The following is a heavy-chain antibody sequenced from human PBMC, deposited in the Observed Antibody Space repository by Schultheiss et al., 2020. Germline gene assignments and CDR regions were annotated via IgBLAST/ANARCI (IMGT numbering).Heavy chain of an antibody. D-gene: IGHD6-13*01. CDR1: GYSFTNYW. J-gene: IGHJ4*02. Sequence: GESLKISCKGSGYSFTNYWIGWVRQMPGKGLEWMGIIYPGDSDTRYSPSFQGQVTISADKSVSTAYLQWSSLKASDTAMYYCARYSSNWFFDYWGQGTLVTVSS. CDR3: ARYSSNWFFDY. CDR2: IYPGDSDT. V-gene: IGHV5-51*01.